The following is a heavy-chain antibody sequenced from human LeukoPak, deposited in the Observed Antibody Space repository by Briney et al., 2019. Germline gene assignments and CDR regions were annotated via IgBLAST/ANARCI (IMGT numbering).Heavy chain of an antibody. Sequence: SSETLSLTCTVSGGSISSYYWSWIRQPPGKGLEWIGYIYYSGSTNYNPSLKSRVTISVDTSKNQFSLKLSSVTAADTAVYYCARGSHGYNRLGYFDYWGQGTLVTVSS. D-gene: IGHD5-24*01. V-gene: IGHV4-59*12. CDR2: IYYSGST. J-gene: IGHJ4*02. CDR3: ARGSHGYNRLGYFDY. CDR1: GGSISSYY.